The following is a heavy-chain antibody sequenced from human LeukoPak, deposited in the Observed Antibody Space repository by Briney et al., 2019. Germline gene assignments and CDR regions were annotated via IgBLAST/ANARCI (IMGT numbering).Heavy chain of an antibody. CDR3: VNDYCGADCHF. V-gene: IGHV3-64D*06. J-gene: IGHJ4*02. Sequence: GGSLRLSCSASGFTLSSYGVHWVRQAPGKGLEYVSGINNNGGSTYYADSVKGRFTISRDNSKNTLYLQMTSLRAEDTAVYYCVNDYCGADCHFWGQGTLVTVSS. D-gene: IGHD2-21*02. CDR1: GFTLSSYG. CDR2: INNNGGST.